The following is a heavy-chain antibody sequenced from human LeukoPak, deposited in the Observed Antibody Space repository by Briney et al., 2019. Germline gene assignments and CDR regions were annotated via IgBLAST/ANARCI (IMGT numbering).Heavy chain of an antibody. J-gene: IGHJ4*02. D-gene: IGHD6-19*01. CDR1: GFTFSNAW. CDR2: IKSKTDGGTT. Sequence: GGSLRLSCAAPGFTFSNAWMNWVRQAPGKGLEWVGRIKSKTDGGTTDYAAPVKGRFTISRDDSKNTLYLQMNSLKTEDTAVYYCTTDMEYSSGWYGVYWGQGTLVTVSS. V-gene: IGHV3-15*07. CDR3: TTDMEYSSGWYGVY.